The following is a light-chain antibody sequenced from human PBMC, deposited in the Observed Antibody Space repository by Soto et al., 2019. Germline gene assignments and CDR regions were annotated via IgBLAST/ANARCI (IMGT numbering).Light chain of an antibody. J-gene: IGKJ1*01. CDR2: GAS. Sequence: EVVMTQSPATLSVSPGERVTLSCRASQSINAHLAWYQQKPGQAPRLLIHGASTRATGIPARFSGSGFGTEFIXXIXSLXSEDFAVYYCQQYNHWLWTFGQGTKVEIQ. CDR1: QSINAH. V-gene: IGKV3-15*01. CDR3: QQYNHWLWT.